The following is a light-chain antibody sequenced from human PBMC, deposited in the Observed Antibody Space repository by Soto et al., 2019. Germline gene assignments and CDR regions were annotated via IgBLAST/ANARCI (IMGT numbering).Light chain of an antibody. CDR1: QSASNN. V-gene: IGKV3-15*01. CDR3: QQYNYWPPWT. J-gene: IGKJ1*01. CDR2: DAS. Sequence: ILMTQSPATLSVSPGERATLSCRASQSASNNLAWYQQKPGQAPRLLIYDASTRATGIPARFSGSGSGTEFTLTISGLQSEYFAVYYCQQYNYWPPWTFDQGTKVEIK.